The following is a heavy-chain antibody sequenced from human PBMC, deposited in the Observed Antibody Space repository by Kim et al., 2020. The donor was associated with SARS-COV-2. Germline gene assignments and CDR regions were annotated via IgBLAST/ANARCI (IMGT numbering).Heavy chain of an antibody. CDR1: GFTFSSYA. V-gene: IGHV3-23*01. CDR2: IRGNGGST. CDR3: AKGFDFWRGAVY. D-gene: IGHD3-3*01. Sequence: GGSLRLSCAASGFTFSSYAMSWVRQAPGKGLEWVSAIRGNGGSTYYADSVKGRFTISRDNYKNTLYLQMNSLRAEDTAEYYCAKGFDFWRGAVYWGQGTLVTVSS. J-gene: IGHJ4*02.